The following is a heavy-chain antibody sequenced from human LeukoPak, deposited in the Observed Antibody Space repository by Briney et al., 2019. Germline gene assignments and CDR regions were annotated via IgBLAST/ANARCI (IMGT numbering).Heavy chain of an antibody. J-gene: IGHJ3*02. CDR3: ARGTYGGLDI. CDR1: GLHSSSSW. D-gene: IGHD4-23*01. Sequence: GGSLRLSCAPSGLHSSSSWLDWVGHAPGKGLVWVSRISDDGNSAGHAPSVKGRFTISRDNAKYTLSLQMNRLRYADPGVYYCARGTYGGLDIWGQGTMVSVSS. V-gene: IGHV3-74*01. CDR2: ISDDGNSA.